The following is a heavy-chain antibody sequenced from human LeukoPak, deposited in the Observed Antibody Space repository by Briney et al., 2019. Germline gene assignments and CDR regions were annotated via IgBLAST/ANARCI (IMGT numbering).Heavy chain of an antibody. J-gene: IGHJ6*03. Sequence: PGGSLSLSCAASGFTFSSYAMSWVRQAPGKGLEWVSAISGSGGSTYYADSVKGRFTISGDNSKNTLYLQMNSLRAEDTAVYYCAKGSFVDFWSGYSRYYYMDVWGKGTTVTVSS. CDR1: GFTFSSYA. CDR2: ISGSGGST. V-gene: IGHV3-23*01. D-gene: IGHD3-3*01. CDR3: AKGSFVDFWSGYSRYYYMDV.